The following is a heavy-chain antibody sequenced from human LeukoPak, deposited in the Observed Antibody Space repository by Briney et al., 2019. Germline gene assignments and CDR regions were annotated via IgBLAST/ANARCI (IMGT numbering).Heavy chain of an antibody. CDR1: GGSFSGYY. Sequence: SETLSLTCAVYGGSFSGYYWSCIRQPPGKGLEWIGEINHSGSTNYNPSLKSRVTISVDTSKNQFSLKLSSVTAADTAVYYCVRAVYSSIHDAFDIWGQGTMVTVSS. D-gene: IGHD6-13*01. J-gene: IGHJ3*02. V-gene: IGHV4-34*01. CDR3: VRAVYSSIHDAFDI. CDR2: INHSGST.